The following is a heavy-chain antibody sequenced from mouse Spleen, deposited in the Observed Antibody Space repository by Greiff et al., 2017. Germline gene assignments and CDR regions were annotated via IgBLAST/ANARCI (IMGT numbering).Heavy chain of an antibody. CDR1: GYSITNGNHW. CDR3: ARATVVATRRYYAMDY. CDR2: ISSSGST. J-gene: IGHJ4*01. D-gene: IGHD1-1*01. V-gene: IGHV3-4*01. Sequence: EVQLQQSGPALVKPSQTVSLTCTVTGYSITNGNHWWNWIRQVSGSKLEWIGYISSSGSTDSNPSLKSRISITRDTSKNQLFLQLNSVTTEDIATYYCARATVVATRRYYAMDYWGQGTSVTVSS.